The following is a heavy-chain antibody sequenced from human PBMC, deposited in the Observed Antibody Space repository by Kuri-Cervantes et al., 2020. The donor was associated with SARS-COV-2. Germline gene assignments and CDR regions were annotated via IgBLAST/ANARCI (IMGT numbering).Heavy chain of an antibody. V-gene: IGHV4-30-4*01. CDR3: ARESSYITIFGVVTRYGMDV. Sequence: SETLSLTCTVSGGPINSHYWSWIRQPPGKGLEWIGYIYYSGSTYYNPFLKSRVTISVDTSKNQFSLKLSSVTAADTAVYYCARESSYITIFGVVTRYGMDVWGQGTTVTVSS. CDR1: GGPINSHY. J-gene: IGHJ6*02. CDR2: IYYSGST. D-gene: IGHD3-3*01.